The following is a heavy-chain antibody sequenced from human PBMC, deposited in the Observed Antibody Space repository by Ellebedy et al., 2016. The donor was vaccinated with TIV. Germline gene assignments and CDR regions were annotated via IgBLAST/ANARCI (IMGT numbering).Heavy chain of an antibody. D-gene: IGHD6-13*01. V-gene: IGHV2-5*02. J-gene: IGHJ4*02. CDR2: IYWDDDK. CDR1: GFSLTTRPVG. CDR3: AHHYSSSWYPVY. Sequence: SGPTLVKPTQTLTLTCTFSGFSLTTRPVGVGWIRQPPGRALEWLALIYWDDDKRYSPSLKSRLPITKDTSKNQVVLTMTNMDPVDTATYYCAHHYSSSWYPVYWGQGTLVTVSS.